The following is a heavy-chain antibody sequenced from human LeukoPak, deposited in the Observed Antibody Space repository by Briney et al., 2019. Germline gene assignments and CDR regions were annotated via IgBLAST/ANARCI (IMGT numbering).Heavy chain of an antibody. CDR2: IYPGDSDT. Sequence: RGESLKISCKGSGYSFTSYWIGWVRQMPGKGLEWMGIIYPGDSDTRCSPSFQGQVTISADKSISTAYLQWSSLKASDTAMYYCARHSAVQLWSGDYWGQGTLVTVSS. J-gene: IGHJ4*02. CDR1: GYSFTSYW. CDR3: ARHSAVQLWSGDY. V-gene: IGHV5-51*01. D-gene: IGHD5-18*01.